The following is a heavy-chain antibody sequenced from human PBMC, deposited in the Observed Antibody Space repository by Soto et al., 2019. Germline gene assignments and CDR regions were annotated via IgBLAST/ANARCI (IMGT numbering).Heavy chain of an antibody. Sequence: RVPSSATGCTCINHSMNWVSQTPGKGLEWVSYISSSSSTIYYAESVKGRFTISRDNAKNSLYLQMNSLRAEDTAVYYCARDSGYSYGPFDYWGQGTLVTVSS. V-gene: IGHV3-48*01. D-gene: IGHD5-18*01. CDR2: ISSSSSTI. CDR1: GCTCINHS. J-gene: IGHJ4*02. CDR3: ARDSGYSYGPFDY.